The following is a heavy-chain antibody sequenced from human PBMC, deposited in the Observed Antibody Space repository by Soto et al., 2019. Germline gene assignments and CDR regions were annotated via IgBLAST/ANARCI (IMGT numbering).Heavy chain of an antibody. D-gene: IGHD1-26*01. V-gene: IGHV3-11*01. Sequence: PGGSLRLSCAASGFTFGDYYMSWIRQAPGKGLEWVSYISSSGNTIYYADSVKGRFTISRDNTKNSLYLQMDSLRAEDTAVYYCASQDVVGATSRFWGQGTLVTVSS. CDR1: GFTFGDYY. J-gene: IGHJ4*02. CDR2: ISSSGNTI. CDR3: ASQDVVGATSRF.